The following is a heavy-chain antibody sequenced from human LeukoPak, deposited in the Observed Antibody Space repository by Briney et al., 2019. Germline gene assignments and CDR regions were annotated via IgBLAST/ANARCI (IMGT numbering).Heavy chain of an antibody. CDR3: ARAFHVLLWFGVSYYYYYMDV. V-gene: IGHV3-74*01. J-gene: IGHJ6*03. D-gene: IGHD3-10*01. Sequence: PGGSLRLSCAASGFTFSNYWMHWVRQAPGKGLVWVSRISSDGINTSYADSVKGRFTISRDNAKNTLNLQMNSLRAEDTAVYYCARAFHVLLWFGVSYYYYYMDVWGKGTTVTISS. CDR1: GFTFSNYW. CDR2: ISSDGINT.